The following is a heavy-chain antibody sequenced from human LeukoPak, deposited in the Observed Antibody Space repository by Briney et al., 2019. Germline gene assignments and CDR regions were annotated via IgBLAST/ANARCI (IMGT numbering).Heavy chain of an antibody. Sequence: SVKVSCKASGGTVSSYAISRVRQAPGQWLEWMGGIIPIFGTANYAQKFQGRVTITADESTSTAYMELSSLRSEDTAVYYCARVPYDFWSGSYYYYGMDVWGQGTTVTVSS. CDR2: IIPIFGTA. CDR1: GGTVSSYA. J-gene: IGHJ6*02. V-gene: IGHV1-69*13. D-gene: IGHD3-3*01. CDR3: ARVPYDFWSGSYYYYGMDV.